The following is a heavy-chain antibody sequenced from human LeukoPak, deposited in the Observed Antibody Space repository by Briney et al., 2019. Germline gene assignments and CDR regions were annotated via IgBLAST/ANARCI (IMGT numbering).Heavy chain of an antibody. Sequence: PSETLSPTCTVSGGSISSYYWSWIRQPPGKGLEWIGYIYYSGSTNYNPSLKSRVTISVDTSKNQFSLKLSSVTAADTAVYYCARLAAAYDYWGQGTLVTVSS. CDR1: GGSISSYY. CDR2: IYYSGST. J-gene: IGHJ4*02. V-gene: IGHV4-59*01. CDR3: ARLAAAYDY. D-gene: IGHD6-13*01.